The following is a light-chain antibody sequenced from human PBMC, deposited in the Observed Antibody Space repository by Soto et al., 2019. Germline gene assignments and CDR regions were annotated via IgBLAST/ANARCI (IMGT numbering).Light chain of an antibody. CDR1: QSISIY. J-gene: IGKJ1*01. V-gene: IGKV1-5*03. Sequence: DIQMTQSPSTLSAXXXXXXXXXXXASQSISIYLAWYQQKPGKAPKLLIYEASSLESGVPSRFSGSGSGTEFTLTISSLQPDDFATYYCQQYNSYPWTFGQGTKVDIK. CDR3: QQYNSYPWT. CDR2: EAS.